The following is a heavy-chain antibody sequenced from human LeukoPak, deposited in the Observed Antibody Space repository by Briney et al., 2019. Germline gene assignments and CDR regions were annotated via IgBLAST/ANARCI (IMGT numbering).Heavy chain of an antibody. CDR3: AKNSSSWYYY. D-gene: IGHD6-13*01. V-gene: IGHV1-2*06. CDR2: INPNSGGT. J-gene: IGHJ4*02. CDR1: GYTFTGYY. Sequence: ASVMVSCKASGYTFTGYYIHWVRQAPGQGLEWMGRINPNSGGTNYAQKFQGRVTMTRDTSISTAYMELSRLRSEDTAVYYCAKNSSSWYYYWGQGTLVTVSS.